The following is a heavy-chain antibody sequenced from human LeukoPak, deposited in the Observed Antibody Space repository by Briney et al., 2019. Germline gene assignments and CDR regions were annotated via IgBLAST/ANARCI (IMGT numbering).Heavy chain of an antibody. Sequence: GGSLRLSCAASGFNFRDAAMTWVRQAPGKGLEWVSLISFSGDNSYYADSVKGRFTISRDNSKNTLSLQMNSLRVEDTAIYYCAKDIQLSTWGLGTLVTVSS. CDR1: GFNFRDAA. J-gene: IGHJ3*01. D-gene: IGHD5-24*01. CDR3: AKDIQLST. CDR2: ISFSGDNS. V-gene: IGHV3-23*01.